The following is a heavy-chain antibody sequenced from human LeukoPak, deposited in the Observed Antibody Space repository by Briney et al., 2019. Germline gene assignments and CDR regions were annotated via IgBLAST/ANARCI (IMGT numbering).Heavy chain of an antibody. Sequence: SQTLSLTCTVSGNSISSGDNYWSWIRQPAGKGLEWIGRIYTSGSTNYNPSLKSRVTISGDTSKNQFSLKLSSVTAADTAVYYCARGRGEGRGIAMVRGVRAPSYNWFDPWGHGTQVTVSS. D-gene: IGHD3-10*01. CDR1: GNSISSGDNY. J-gene: IGHJ5*02. V-gene: IGHV4-61*02. CDR3: ARGRGEGRGIAMVRGVRAPSYNWFDP. CDR2: IYTSGST.